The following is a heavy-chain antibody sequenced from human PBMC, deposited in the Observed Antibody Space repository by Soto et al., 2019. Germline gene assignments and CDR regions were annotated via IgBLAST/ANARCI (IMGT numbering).Heavy chain of an antibody. Sequence: QVQLVESGGGVVQPGRSLRLSCAASGFTFSSYGMHWVRQAPGKGLEWVAVISYDGSNKYYADSVKGRFTISRDNSKNTLYLQMNSLRAEDTAVYYCAKGLYYYDSSGWVGMDVWGQGTTVTVSS. CDR2: ISYDGSNK. J-gene: IGHJ6*02. V-gene: IGHV3-30*18. D-gene: IGHD3-22*01. CDR3: AKGLYYYDSSGWVGMDV. CDR1: GFTFSSYG.